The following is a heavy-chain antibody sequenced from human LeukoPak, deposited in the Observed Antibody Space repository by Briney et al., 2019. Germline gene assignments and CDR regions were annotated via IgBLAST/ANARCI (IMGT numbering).Heavy chain of an antibody. J-gene: IGHJ4*02. V-gene: IGHV3-7*04. CDR3: ARENWFSPDY. CDR2: ITQDVSGT. Sequence: GGSLRLSCEASGFTFTSYTMNWVRQAPGKGLEWVATITQDVSGTSYADSVKGRFTISRDNARDSLYLQMNSLRAEDTAVYYCARENWFSPDYWGQGVLVTVSS. CDR1: GFTFTSYT. D-gene: IGHD3-10*01.